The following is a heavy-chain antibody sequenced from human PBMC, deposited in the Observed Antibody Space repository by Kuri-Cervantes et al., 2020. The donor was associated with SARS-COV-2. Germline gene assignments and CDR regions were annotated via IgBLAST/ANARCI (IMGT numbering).Heavy chain of an antibody. CDR3: AKDRAGVHDF. Sequence: GESLKISCAASGFTFSSYAMSWVRQAPGKGLEWVSAIDGSSGDTYYADSVKGRCTISRDNSKNTLHLQMKSLRDEDTAIYYCAKDRAGVHDFWGQGTLVTVSS. CDR2: IDGSSGDT. CDR1: GFTFSSYA. J-gene: IGHJ4*02. D-gene: IGHD2-21*01. V-gene: IGHV3-23*01.